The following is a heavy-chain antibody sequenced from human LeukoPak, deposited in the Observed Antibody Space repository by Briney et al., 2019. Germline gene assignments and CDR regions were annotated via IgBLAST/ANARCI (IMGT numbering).Heavy chain of an antibody. V-gene: IGHV1-69*05. CDR2: IIPIFGTA. Sequence: SVKVSRKASGGTFSSYAISWVRQAPGQGLEWMGRIIPIFGTANYAQKFQGRVTITTDESTSTAYMELSSLRSEDTAVYYCARGPGSYRDDYWGQGTLVTVSS. CDR1: GGTFSSYA. CDR3: ARGPGSYRDDY. J-gene: IGHJ4*02. D-gene: IGHD3-10*01.